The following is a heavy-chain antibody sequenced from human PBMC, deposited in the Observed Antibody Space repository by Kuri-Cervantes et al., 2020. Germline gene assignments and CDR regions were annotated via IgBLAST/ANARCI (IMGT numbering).Heavy chain of an antibody. CDR3: ARDGGSGSYYIAYYYYGMDV. D-gene: IGHD3-10*01. CDR1: GFTFSTYG. Sequence: GESLKISCEASGFTFSTYGMHWVRQAPGKGLEWVAVISYDGSNKFYADSVKGRFTISRDNAKNSLYLQMNSLRAEDTAVYYCARDGGSGSYYIAYYYYGMDVWGQGTTVTVSS. V-gene: IGHV3-30*03. CDR2: ISYDGSNK. J-gene: IGHJ6*02.